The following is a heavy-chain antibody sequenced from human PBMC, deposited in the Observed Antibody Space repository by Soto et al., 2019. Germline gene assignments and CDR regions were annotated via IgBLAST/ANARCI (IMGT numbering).Heavy chain of an antibody. V-gene: IGHV1-69*08. J-gene: IGHJ4*02. CDR3: ARDSGSGYAGYFDY. CDR2: IIPILGIA. CDR1: GGTFSSYT. D-gene: IGHD3-22*01. Sequence: QVQLVQSGAEVKKPGSSVKVSCKASGGTFSSYTISWVRQAPGQGLEWMGRIIPILGIANYAQKFQGRVTITADKSTSTAYMELSSLRSEDTAVYYWARDSGSGYAGYFDYWGQGTLVTVSS.